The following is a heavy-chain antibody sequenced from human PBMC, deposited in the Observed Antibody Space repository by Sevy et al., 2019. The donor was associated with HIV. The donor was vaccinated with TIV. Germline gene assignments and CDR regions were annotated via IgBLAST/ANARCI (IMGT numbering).Heavy chain of an antibody. CDR2: IYAGGST. CDR1: GLSVSRNY. V-gene: IGHV3-53*01. CDR3: ASEVGCGAFDI. Sequence: LLLHGGSLRLSCAASGLSVSRNYLSWVRQAPGKGLEWVSVIYAGGSTYYEDSVKGRFTISRDKAKNTLYYQMNSLRAEDTAVYYCASEVGCGAFDIWGQGTMVTVSS. J-gene: IGHJ3*02. D-gene: IGHD1-26*01.